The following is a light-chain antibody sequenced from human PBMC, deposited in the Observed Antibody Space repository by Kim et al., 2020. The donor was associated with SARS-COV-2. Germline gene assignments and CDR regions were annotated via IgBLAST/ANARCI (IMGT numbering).Light chain of an antibody. CDR2: GNS. V-gene: IGLV1-40*01. CDR1: SSNIGAGYD. J-gene: IGLJ1*01. Sequence: VPISCTGSSSNIGAGYDVHWYQQLPGTAPKLLIYGNSNRPSGVPDRFSGSKSGTSASLAITGLQAEDEADYYCQSYDSSLSGRYVFGTGTKVTVL. CDR3: QSYDSSLSGRYV.